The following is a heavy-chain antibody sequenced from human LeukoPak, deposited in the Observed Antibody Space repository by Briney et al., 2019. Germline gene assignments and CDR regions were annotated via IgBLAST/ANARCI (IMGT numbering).Heavy chain of an antibody. J-gene: IGHJ6*03. V-gene: IGHV3-30*01. CDR3: ARESWYYDPDTRREKYYYYMDV. Sequence: GRSLRLSCAASGFTFSSYAMHWVRQAPGKGLEWVAVISYDGSNKYYADSVKGRFTISRDNSKNTLYLQMNSLRAEDTAVYYCARESWYYDPDTRREKYYYYMDVWGKGTTVTVSS. CDR1: GFTFSSYA. CDR2: ISYDGSNK. D-gene: IGHD3-3*01.